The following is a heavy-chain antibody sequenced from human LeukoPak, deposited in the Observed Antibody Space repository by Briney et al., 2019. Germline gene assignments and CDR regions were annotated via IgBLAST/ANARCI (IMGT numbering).Heavy chain of an antibody. D-gene: IGHD4-23*01. V-gene: IGHV1-8*03. J-gene: IGHJ3*02. Sequence: ASVKVSCKASGYTFTSYDINWVRQATGQGLEWMGWMNPNSGNTGYAQKFQGRVTITRNTSISTAYMELSSLRSEDTAVYYCARRKSDYGGNSPGKGFFDIWGQGTMVTVSS. CDR2: MNPNSGNT. CDR3: ARRKSDYGGNSPGKGFFDI. CDR1: GYTFTSYD.